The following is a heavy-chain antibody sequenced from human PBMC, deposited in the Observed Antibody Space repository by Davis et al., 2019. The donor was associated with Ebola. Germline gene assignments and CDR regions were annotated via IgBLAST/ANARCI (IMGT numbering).Heavy chain of an antibody. Sequence: GGSLLSCAASGFTFSSYDMHWVRQATGKGLEWVSAIGTAGDTYYPGSVKGRFTISRENAKNSLYLQMNSLRAGDTAVYYCARARVYGPGLWYFDYWGQGTLVTVSS. J-gene: IGHJ4*02. D-gene: IGHD5/OR15-5a*01. CDR1: GFTFSSYD. CDR3: ARARVYGPGLWYFDY. V-gene: IGHV3-13*01. CDR2: IGTAGDT.